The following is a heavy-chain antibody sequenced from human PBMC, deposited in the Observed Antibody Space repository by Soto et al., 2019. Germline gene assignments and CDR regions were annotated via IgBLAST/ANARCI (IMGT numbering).Heavy chain of an antibody. J-gene: IGHJ5*01. CDR1: GITSGSYA. V-gene: IGHV3-23*01. CDR3: GKDPRLELRNVDS. Sequence: LRLSCAVSGITSGSYAMMWVRQAPGKGLEWVSTIGGNGGPTYYADSVKGRFTISRDNSKNIVFLRMNSLRAEDTAVYFCGKDPRLELRNVDSWGQGTLVTVSS. CDR2: IGGNGGPT. D-gene: IGHD1-7*01.